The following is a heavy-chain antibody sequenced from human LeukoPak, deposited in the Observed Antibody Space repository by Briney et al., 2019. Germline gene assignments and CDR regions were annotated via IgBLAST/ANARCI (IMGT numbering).Heavy chain of an antibody. CDR2: ISDSGDNI. V-gene: IGHV3-11*04. CDR3: ARVQISGRYYYYYYMDV. D-gene: IGHD1-1*01. Sequence: GGSLRLSCTVSGFTVSSNYMNWIRQAPGKGLEWVSYISDSGDNIYYADSVKGRFSISRDNTKNSLYLQMNSLRAEDTAVYYCARVQISGRYYYYYYMDVWGKGTTVTISS. CDR1: GFTVSSNY. J-gene: IGHJ6*03.